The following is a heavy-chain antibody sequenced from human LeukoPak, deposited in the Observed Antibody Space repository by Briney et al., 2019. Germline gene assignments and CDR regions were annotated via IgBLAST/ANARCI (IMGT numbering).Heavy chain of an antibody. D-gene: IGHD5-24*01. Sequence: SVKVSCKASGGTFSSYAISWVRQAPGQGLEWMGRIIPIFGIANYAQKFQGRVTITADKSTSTAYMELSSLRSEDTAVYYCARGVGDGYNLFDYWGQGTLVTVSS. CDR2: IIPIFGIA. J-gene: IGHJ4*02. V-gene: IGHV1-69*04. CDR3: ARGVGDGYNLFDY. CDR1: GGTFSSYA.